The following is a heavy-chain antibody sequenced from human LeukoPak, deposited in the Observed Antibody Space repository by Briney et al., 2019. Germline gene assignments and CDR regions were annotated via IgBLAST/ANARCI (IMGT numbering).Heavy chain of an antibody. D-gene: IGHD4-17*01. CDR3: AKDPGTVTSY. V-gene: IGHV3-23*01. CDR1: GFTFNNFA. Sequence: GGSLRLSCAASGFTFNNFAMSWVRQAPGKGLEWVSLIIGSGTTTYYADSVKGRFTISRDNSKNILYLQMDSLRDEDTAVYYCAKDPGTVTSYWGQGTLVTVSS. J-gene: IGHJ4*02. CDR2: IIGSGTTT.